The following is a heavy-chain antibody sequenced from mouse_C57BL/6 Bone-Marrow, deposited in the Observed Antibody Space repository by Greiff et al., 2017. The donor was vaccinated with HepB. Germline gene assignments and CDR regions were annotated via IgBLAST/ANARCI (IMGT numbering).Heavy chain of an antibody. CDR3: ARPIRNRIYYDYDWFAY. J-gene: IGHJ3*01. V-gene: IGHV5-6*01. D-gene: IGHD2-4*01. Sequence: EVKLMESGGDLVKPGGSLKLSCAASGFTFSSYGMSWVRQTPDKRLEWVATISSGGSYTYYPDSVKGRFTISRDNAKNTLYLQMSSLKSEDTAMYYCARPIRNRIYYDYDWFAYWGQGTLVTVSA. CDR1: GFTFSSYG. CDR2: ISSGGSYT.